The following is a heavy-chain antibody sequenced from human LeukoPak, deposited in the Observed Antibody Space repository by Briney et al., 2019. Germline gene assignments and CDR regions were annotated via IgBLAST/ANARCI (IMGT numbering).Heavy chain of an antibody. CDR2: VYYSGST. V-gene: IGHV4-59*01. CDR3: ARDGSKALPL. CDR1: GGSISSYY. J-gene: IGHJ4*02. D-gene: IGHD5-24*01. Sequence: SETLSLTCTVSGGSISSYYWSWIRQPPGKGLEWIGYVYYSGSTNYNPSLKSRVTISVDTSKNQFSLKLSSVTAADTAVYYCARDGSKALPLWGQGTLVTVSS.